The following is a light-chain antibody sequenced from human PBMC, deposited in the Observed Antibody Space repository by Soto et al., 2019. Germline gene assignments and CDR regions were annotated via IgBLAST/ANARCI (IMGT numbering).Light chain of an antibody. CDR3: ETWDSNTRV. CDR1: SVHSTYI. Sequence: QSVLTQSSSASASLGSSVKLTCTLSSVHSTYIIAWHQQQPGKAPRYLMTLEGSGRYNKGSGVPGRFSGSSSGADRYLTISNLQSEDEADYYCETWDSNTRVFGGGTKLTVL. J-gene: IGLJ3*02. V-gene: IGLV4-60*03. CDR2: LEGSGRY.